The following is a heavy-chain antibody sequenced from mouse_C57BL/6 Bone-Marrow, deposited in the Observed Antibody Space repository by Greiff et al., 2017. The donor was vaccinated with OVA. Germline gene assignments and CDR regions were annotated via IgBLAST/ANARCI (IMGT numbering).Heavy chain of an antibody. V-gene: IGHV5-6*01. D-gene: IGHD1-1*01. Sequence: EVKLMESGGDLVKPGGSLKLSCAASGFTFSSYGMSWVRQTPDKRLEWVATISSGGSYNYSPDSVKGRFTISRDNAKNTLYLQMSSLKSEDTAMYYCARRGVVANDWYFDVWGTGTTVTVSS. CDR3: ARRGVVANDWYFDV. CDR2: ISSGGSYN. J-gene: IGHJ1*03. CDR1: GFTFSSYG.